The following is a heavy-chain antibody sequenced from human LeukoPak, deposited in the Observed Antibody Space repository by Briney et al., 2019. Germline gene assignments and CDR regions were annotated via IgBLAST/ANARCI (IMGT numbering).Heavy chain of an antibody. Sequence: SETLSLTCTVSGGSISSGSYYWSWIRQPAGKGLEWIGRIYTSGSTTYNPSLKSRVTMSVDTSKNQFSLKLSSVTAADTAVYYCARDDHKYYDILTGYYLPYYMDVWGKGTTVTVSS. J-gene: IGHJ6*03. CDR1: GGSISSGSYY. CDR3: ARDDHKYYDILTGYYLPYYMDV. CDR2: IYTSGST. D-gene: IGHD3-9*01. V-gene: IGHV4-61*02.